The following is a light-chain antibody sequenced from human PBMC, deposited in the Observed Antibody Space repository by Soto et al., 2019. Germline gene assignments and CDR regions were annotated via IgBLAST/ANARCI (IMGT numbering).Light chain of an antibody. J-gene: IGKJ5*01. CDR2: IAS. CDR1: QGISNS. CDR3: QQLDSYPLT. V-gene: IGKV1-9*01. Sequence: IQLTQSPSSLSASIGDRVTITCRASQGISNSLAWYQQKPGKAPKLLIYIASTLQSGVPPRFSGSGFGTDFTLTISSLEPEDFATYYCQQLDSYPLTFGQGTRLEIK.